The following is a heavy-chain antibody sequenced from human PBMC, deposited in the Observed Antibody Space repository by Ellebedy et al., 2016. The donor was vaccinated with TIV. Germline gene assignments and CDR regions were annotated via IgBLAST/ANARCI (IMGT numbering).Heavy chain of an antibody. CDR2: ISYDGSNK. CDR3: ARGDDFWSGSLGYYYYGMDV. CDR1: GFTFSSYA. J-gene: IGHJ6*02. D-gene: IGHD3-3*01. Sequence: GGSLRLSCAASGFTFSSYAMSWVRQAPGKGLEWVAVISYDGSNKYYADSVKGRFTISRDNSKNTLYLQMNSLRAEDTAVYYCARGDDFWSGSLGYYYYGMDVWGQGTTVTVSS. V-gene: IGHV3-30-3*01.